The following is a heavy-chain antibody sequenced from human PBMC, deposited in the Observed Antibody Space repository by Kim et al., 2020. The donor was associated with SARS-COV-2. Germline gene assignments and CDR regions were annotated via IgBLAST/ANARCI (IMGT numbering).Heavy chain of an antibody. D-gene: IGHD3-3*01. Sequence: SETLSLTCTVSGGSISSYYWSWIRQPPGKGLEWIGYIYYSGSTNYNPSLKSRVTISVDTSKNQFSLKLSSVTAADTAVYYCAGNAARYYDFWSGYIYGMDVWGQGTTVTVSS. CDR2: IYYSGST. CDR3: AGNAARYYDFWSGYIYGMDV. V-gene: IGHV4-59*01. J-gene: IGHJ6*02. CDR1: GGSISSYY.